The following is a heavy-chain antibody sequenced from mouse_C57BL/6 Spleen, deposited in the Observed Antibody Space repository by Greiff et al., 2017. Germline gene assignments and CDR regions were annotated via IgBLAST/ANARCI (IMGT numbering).Heavy chain of an antibody. J-gene: IGHJ3*01. CDR1: GYTFTSYW. V-gene: IGHV1-74*01. D-gene: IGHD1-1*02. CDR2: IYPSDSDT. Sequence: QVQLQQPGAELVKPGASVKVSCKASGYTFTSYWMHWVKQRPGQGLEWIGRIYPSDSDTNYNQKFKGKATLTVDKSSSTAYMQLSSLTSEDSAVYYCATDWDYYALAYWGQGTLVTVSA. CDR3: ATDWDYYALAY.